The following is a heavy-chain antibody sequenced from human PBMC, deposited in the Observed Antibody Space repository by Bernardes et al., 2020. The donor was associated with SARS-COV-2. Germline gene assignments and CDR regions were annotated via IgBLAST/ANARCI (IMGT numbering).Heavy chain of an antibody. J-gene: IGHJ4*02. Sequence: GGSLRLSCAASGFTFSSYAMHWVRQAPGKGLEYVSAISSNGGSTYYANSVKGRFTISRDNSKNTLYLQMGSLRAEDMAVYYCARDYYGSGSYYTPDYWGQGTLVTVSS. D-gene: IGHD3-10*01. CDR1: GFTFSSYA. CDR2: ISSNGGST. CDR3: ARDYYGSGSYYTPDY. V-gene: IGHV3-64*01.